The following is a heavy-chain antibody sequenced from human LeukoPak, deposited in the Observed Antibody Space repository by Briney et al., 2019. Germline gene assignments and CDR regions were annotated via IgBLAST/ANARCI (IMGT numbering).Heavy chain of an antibody. CDR2: INHSGST. J-gene: IGHJ4*02. V-gene: IGHV4-34*01. Sequence: PSETLSLTCAVYGGSFSGYYWSWIRQPPGKGLEWIGEINHSGSTNYNPSLKSRVTISVDTSKNQFPLKLSSVTAADTAVYYCARVFGYSYGYRFDYWGQGTLVTVSS. D-gene: IGHD5-18*01. CDR1: GGSFSGYY. CDR3: ARVFGYSYGYRFDY.